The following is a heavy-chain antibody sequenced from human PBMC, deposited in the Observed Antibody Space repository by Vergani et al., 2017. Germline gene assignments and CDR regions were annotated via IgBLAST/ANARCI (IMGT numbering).Heavy chain of an antibody. Sequence: EVQLVESGGGLVKPGGSLRLSCAASGFTFSNAWMSWVRQAPGKGLEWVGRIKSKTDGGTTDYAVPVKGRFTISRDDSKNTLYLQMNSLKTEDTAVYYFTTRAPSYSSSWYRWDYWGQGPWSPSPQ. D-gene: IGHD6-13*01. CDR2: IKSKTDGGTT. CDR1: GFTFSNAW. J-gene: IGHJ4*02. V-gene: IGHV3-15*01. CDR3: TTRAPSYSSSWYRWDY.